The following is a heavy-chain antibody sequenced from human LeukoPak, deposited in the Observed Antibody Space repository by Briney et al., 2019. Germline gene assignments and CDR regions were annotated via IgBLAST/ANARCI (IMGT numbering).Heavy chain of an antibody. CDR2: IYHSGST. V-gene: IGHV4-38-2*02. CDR1: GYSISSGYY. D-gene: IGHD1-26*01. J-gene: IGHJ4*02. Sequence: SETLSLTCTVSGYSISSGYYWGWIRQPPGKGLEWIGSIYHSGSTYYNPSLKSRVTISVDTSKNQFSLKLSSVTAADTAVYYCAREENEYSGSYYHGGSDYWGQGTLVTVSS. CDR3: AREENEYSGSYYHGGSDY.